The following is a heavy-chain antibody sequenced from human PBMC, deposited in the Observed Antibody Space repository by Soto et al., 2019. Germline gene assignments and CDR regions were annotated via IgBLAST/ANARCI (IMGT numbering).Heavy chain of an antibody. V-gene: IGHV3-7*01. Sequence: EVQLVESGGGLVQPGGSLRLSCEASGFTFRSYWMSWIRQAPGKGLEWVANVMQDGSQKYLVDSVKGRFTISRDNAKNSLYLQMDSLRVADTAVYYCVIDGSSGWHFDSWGQGTLVTVSS. CDR3: VIDGSSGWHFDS. J-gene: IGHJ4*02. CDR2: VMQDGSQK. CDR1: GFTFRSYW. D-gene: IGHD6-19*01.